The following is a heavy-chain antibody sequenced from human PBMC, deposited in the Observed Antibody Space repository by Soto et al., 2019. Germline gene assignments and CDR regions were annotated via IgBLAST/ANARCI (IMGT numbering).Heavy chain of an antibody. J-gene: IGHJ5*02. V-gene: IGHV4-4*07. D-gene: IGHD1-1*01. CDR3: VRDGTKTLRDWFDP. CDR1: GGSISSFY. Sequence: SETLSLTCTVSGGSISSFYWSWIRKSAGKGLEWIGRIYATGTTDYNPSLKSRVMMSVDTSKKQFSLKLRSVTAADTAVYYCVRDGTKTLRDWFDPWGQGISVTVSS. CDR2: IYATGTT.